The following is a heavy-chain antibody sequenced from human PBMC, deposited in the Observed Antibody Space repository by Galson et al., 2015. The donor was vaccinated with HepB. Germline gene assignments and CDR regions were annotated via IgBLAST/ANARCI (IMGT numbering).Heavy chain of an antibody. V-gene: IGHV3-30*18. CDR1: GFTFSSYG. D-gene: IGHD6-13*01. J-gene: IGHJ4*02. CDR2: ISYDGSNK. Sequence: SLRLSCAASGFTFSSYGMHWVRQAPGKGLEWVAVISYDGSNKYYADSVKGRFTISRDNSKNTLYLQMNSLRAEDTAVYYCAKGGQQLAWNFDYWGQGTLVTVSS. CDR3: AKGGQQLAWNFDY.